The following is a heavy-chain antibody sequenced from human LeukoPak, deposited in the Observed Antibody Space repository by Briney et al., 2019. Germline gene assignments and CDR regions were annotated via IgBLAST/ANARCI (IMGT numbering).Heavy chain of an antibody. CDR3: AREDTAMVTFDY. CDR1: GGSISSGGYY. Sequence: SQTLSLTCTVSGGSISSGGYYWSWIRQHPGKGLEWIGYIYYSGSTYYNPSLKSRVTISVDTSKNQFSLKLSSVTAADTAVYYCAREDTAMVTFDYWSQGTLVTVSS. J-gene: IGHJ4*02. V-gene: IGHV4-31*03. CDR2: IYYSGST. D-gene: IGHD5-18*01.